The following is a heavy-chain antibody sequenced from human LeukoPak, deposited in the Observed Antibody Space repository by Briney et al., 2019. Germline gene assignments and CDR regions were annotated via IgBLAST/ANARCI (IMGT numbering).Heavy chain of an antibody. J-gene: IGHJ4*02. CDR3: AKDRAAFYYDSGVAFDY. CDR2: ITLSGATT. V-gene: IGHV3-23*01. D-gene: IGHD3-22*01. CDR1: GFTFSRYA. Sequence: PGGSLRLSCAASGFTFSRYAMSWVRQAPGNGLGWVSAITLSGATTYYADSVKGRVTISRDNSKNTLYLQMNSLRADDTAVYYCAKDRAAFYYDSGVAFDYWGQGTLVTVSS.